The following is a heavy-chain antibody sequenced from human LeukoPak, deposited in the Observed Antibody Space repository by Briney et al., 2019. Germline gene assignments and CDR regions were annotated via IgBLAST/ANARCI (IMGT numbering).Heavy chain of an antibody. J-gene: IGHJ3*02. CDR1: GFTFSNYG. CDR3: AREIRGYSYGSMDAFDI. Sequence: GGSLRLSCAASGFTFSNYGIHCVRQAPGKGLEWVAVIWYDGSNKYYADSVKGRFTISRDNSKNTLYLQMNSLRAEDTAVYYCAREIRGYSYGSMDAFDIWGQGTMVTVSS. D-gene: IGHD5-18*01. CDR2: IWYDGSNK. V-gene: IGHV3-33*01.